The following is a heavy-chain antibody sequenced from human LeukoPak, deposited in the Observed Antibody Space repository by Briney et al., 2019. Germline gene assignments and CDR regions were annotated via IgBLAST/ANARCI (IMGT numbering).Heavy chain of an antibody. J-gene: IGHJ4*02. CDR3: ARQLGYGSDY. CDR1: GGSISSYY. CDR2: IYYSGST. V-gene: IGHV4-59*08. D-gene: IGHD4-17*01. Sequence: SETLSLTCTVSGGSISSYYWSWMRQPPGKGLEWIGYIYYSGSTNYNPSLKSRVTISVDTSRNQFSLKLSSVTAADTAVYYCARQLGYGSDYWGQGTLVTVSS.